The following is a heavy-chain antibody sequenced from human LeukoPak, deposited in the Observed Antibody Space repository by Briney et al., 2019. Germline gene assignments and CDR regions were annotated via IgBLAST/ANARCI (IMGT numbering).Heavy chain of an antibody. CDR2: ISGDGGST. J-gene: IGHJ4*02. CDR3: AKAWFGERSGGGFDY. D-gene: IGHD3-10*01. V-gene: IGHV3-43*02. CDR1: GFTFDDYD. Sequence: PGGSLRLSCAASGFTFDDYDIHWVRQAPGKGLEWVSLISGDGGSTYYADSVKGRFTISGDNSKNSLYLQMNSLRTEDTALYYCAKAWFGERSGGGFDYWGQGTLVTVSS.